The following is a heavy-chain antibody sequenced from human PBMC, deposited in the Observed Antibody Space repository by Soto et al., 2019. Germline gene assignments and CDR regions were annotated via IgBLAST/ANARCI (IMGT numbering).Heavy chain of an antibody. J-gene: IGHJ6*02. CDR1: GGSISSSSYY. CDR3: ASERYSSSWYPAGSYYYYGMDV. D-gene: IGHD6-13*01. Sequence: SETLSLTCTVSGGSISSSSYYWGWIRQPPGKGQEWIGSIYYSGSTYYNPSLKSRVTISVDTSKDQFSLRLSSVTAADTAVYYCASERYSSSWYPAGSYYYYGMDVWGQGTTVTVSS. V-gene: IGHV4-39*01. CDR2: IYYSGST.